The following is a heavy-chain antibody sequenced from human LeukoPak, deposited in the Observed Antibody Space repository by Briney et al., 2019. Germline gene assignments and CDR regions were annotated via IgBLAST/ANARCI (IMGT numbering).Heavy chain of an antibody. Sequence: GGSLRLSCAASGFTFSSYAMHWVRQAPGKGLEYVSAFSSNGGSTYYANSVKGRFTISRDNSKNTLYLQMGSLRAEDMAVYYCARGSSSGYYFTYMYYFDYWGQGTLVTVSS. J-gene: IGHJ4*02. V-gene: IGHV3-64*01. CDR1: GFTFSSYA. CDR2: FSSNGGST. D-gene: IGHD3-22*01. CDR3: ARGSSSGYYFTYMYYFDY.